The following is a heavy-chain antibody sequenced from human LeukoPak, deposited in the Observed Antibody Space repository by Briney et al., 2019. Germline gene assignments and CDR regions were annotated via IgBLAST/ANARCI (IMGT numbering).Heavy chain of an antibody. CDR3: ARGQFFDY. CDR1: GGSFSGYY. CDR2: INHSGST. J-gene: IGHJ4*02. V-gene: IGHV4-34*01. Sequence: SETLSLTCAVYGGSFSGYYWSWIRQPPGKGLEWIGEINHSGSTNYNPSLKSRVTISVDTSKNQFSLKLSSVTAADTAVYYCARGQFFDYWGQGTLVTVSS.